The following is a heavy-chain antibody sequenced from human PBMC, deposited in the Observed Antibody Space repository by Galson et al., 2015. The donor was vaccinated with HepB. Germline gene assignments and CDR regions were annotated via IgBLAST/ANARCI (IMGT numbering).Heavy chain of an antibody. CDR1: GYTFINYA. J-gene: IGHJ5*02. CDR3: ARLDGMCRGHGDAGCGNWFDP. CDR2: INTNTGNP. Sequence: SVKVSCKASGYTFINYAMNWVRQAPGQGLEWMGWINTNTGNPTYAQGFTGRFVFSLDTSVSTAYLQISSLKAEDTAVYYCARLDGMCRGHGDAGCGNWFDPWGQGTLVTVSS. D-gene: IGHD4-17*01. V-gene: IGHV7-4-1*02.